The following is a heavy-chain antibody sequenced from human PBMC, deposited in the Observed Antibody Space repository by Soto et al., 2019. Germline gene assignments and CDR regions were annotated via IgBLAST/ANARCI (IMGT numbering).Heavy chain of an antibody. D-gene: IGHD2-8*01. V-gene: IGHV4-39*01. CDR1: GGSISSSSYY. CDR3: ASQGLYCTNGVCHHNWFDP. Sequence: SETLSLTCTVSGGSISSSSYYWGWIRQPPGKGLEWIGSIYYSGSTYYNPSLKSRVTISVDTSKNQFSLKLSSVTAADTAVYYCASQGLYCTNGVCHHNWFDPWGQGTLVTVSS. J-gene: IGHJ5*02. CDR2: IYYSGST.